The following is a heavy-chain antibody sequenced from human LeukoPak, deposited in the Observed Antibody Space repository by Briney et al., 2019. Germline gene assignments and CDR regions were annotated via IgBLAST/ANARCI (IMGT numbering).Heavy chain of an antibody. Sequence: GGSLRLSCAASGFTFSHFWMSWVRQAPGKGLEWVAYIKKTGSETYYVDSVKGRFTITRDNTRNSLFLQMYSLRAEDTAVYFCAREDGYCSGGNRYSYFDSWGQGTLVTVSS. CDR1: GFTFSHFW. D-gene: IGHD2-15*01. V-gene: IGHV3-7*01. CDR3: AREDGYCSGGNRYSYFDS. CDR2: IKKTGSET. J-gene: IGHJ4*02.